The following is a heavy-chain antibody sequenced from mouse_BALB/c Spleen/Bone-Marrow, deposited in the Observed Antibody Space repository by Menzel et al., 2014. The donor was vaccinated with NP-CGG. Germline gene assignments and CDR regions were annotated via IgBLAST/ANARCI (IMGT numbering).Heavy chain of an antibody. CDR3: AKVTTGFAY. V-gene: IGHV1-80*01. D-gene: IGHD2-2*01. Sequence: VQLQQSGAELVRPGSSVKISCKASGYEFSSYWVTWVKQRPGQGLEWIGQIYPGDGDTNYNGKFQGKATLTADKSSSAALMQRSSLASEDSAVYCCAKVTTGFAYWGQGTLVTVSA. CDR1: GYEFSSYW. J-gene: IGHJ3*01. CDR2: IYPGDGDT.